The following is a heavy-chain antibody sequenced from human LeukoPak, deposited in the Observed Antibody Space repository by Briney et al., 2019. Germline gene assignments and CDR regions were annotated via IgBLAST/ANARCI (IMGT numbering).Heavy chain of an antibody. J-gene: IGHJ3*02. Sequence: SVKVSCKASGGTFGSYAISWVRQAPGQGLEWMGRIIPILGIANYAQKFQGRVTITADKSTSTAYMELSSLRSEDTAVYYCATSYCSGGSCPHDAFDIWGQGTMVTVSS. V-gene: IGHV1-69*04. D-gene: IGHD2-15*01. CDR3: ATSYCSGGSCPHDAFDI. CDR1: GGTFGSYA. CDR2: IIPILGIA.